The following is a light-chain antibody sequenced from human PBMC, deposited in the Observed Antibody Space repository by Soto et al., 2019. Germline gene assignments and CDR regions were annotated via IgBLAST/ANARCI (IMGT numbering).Light chain of an antibody. CDR3: QQVNGYPHT. V-gene: IGKV1-9*01. Sequence: DIQLTQSPSFLSASVGDRVTITCRASQGISSNLAWYQQKPGKAPKLLIYAASTLQSGVPSRFSGSGFGTEFTLTISSLQPEDFVTYCCQQVNGYPHTFGQGTKLEIK. CDR2: AAS. J-gene: IGKJ2*01. CDR1: QGISSN.